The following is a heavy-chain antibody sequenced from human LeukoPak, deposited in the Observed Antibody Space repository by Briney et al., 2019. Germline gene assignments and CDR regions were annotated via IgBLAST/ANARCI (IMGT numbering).Heavy chain of an antibody. Sequence: GASVKVSCKASGGTFSSYAISWVRQAPGQGLEWMGWISAYNGNTNYAQKLQGRVTMTTDTSTSTAYMELRSLRSDDTAVYYCARDVSSLEPGGFDPWGQGTLVTVSS. V-gene: IGHV1-18*01. D-gene: IGHD1-1*01. CDR3: ARDVSSLEPGGFDP. CDR1: GGTFSSYA. J-gene: IGHJ5*02. CDR2: ISAYNGNT.